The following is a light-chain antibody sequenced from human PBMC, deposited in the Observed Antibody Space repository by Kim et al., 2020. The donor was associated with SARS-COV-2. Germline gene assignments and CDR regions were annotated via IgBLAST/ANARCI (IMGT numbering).Light chain of an antibody. CDR3: SSYAGSNNVL. CDR2: ELN. Sequence: GQSVAISCTGASSDVGAYNYVSWYQQHPGKAPQLIINELNRRPSGVPDRFSGSKSGNTASLTVSGLQAEDEADYYCSSYAGSNNVLFGGGTQLTVL. CDR1: SSDVGAYNY. J-gene: IGLJ2*01. V-gene: IGLV2-8*01.